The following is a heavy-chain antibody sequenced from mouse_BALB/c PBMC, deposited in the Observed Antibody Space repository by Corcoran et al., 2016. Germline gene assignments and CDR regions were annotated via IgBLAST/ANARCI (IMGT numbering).Heavy chain of an antibody. CDR1: GYTFTDYY. CDR2: IYPGSGNT. D-gene: IGHD1-1*01. CDR3: ATTVVDY. Sequence: QVQLQQSGAELARPGASVKLSCKASGYTFTDYYINWVKQRTGQGLEWIGEIYPGSGNTYYNEKLKGKATLTADKSSSTAYMQLSSLTSEDSAVYFCATTVVDYWGQGTTLTVSS. J-gene: IGHJ2*01. V-gene: IGHV1-77*01.